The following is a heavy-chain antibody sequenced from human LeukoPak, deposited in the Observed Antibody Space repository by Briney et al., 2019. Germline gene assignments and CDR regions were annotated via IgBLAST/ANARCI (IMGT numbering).Heavy chain of an antibody. CDR3: AVWSGYYTWYWFDP. V-gene: IGHV4-34*01. CDR2: INHSGST. J-gene: IGHJ5*02. D-gene: IGHD3-3*01. Sequence: PSETLSLTCAVYGGSFSGYYWSWIRQPPGKGLEWIGEINHSGSTNYNPSLKSRVTISVDTSKNQFSLKLSSVTAADTAVYYCAVWSGYYTWYWFDPWGQGTLVTVSS. CDR1: GGSFSGYY.